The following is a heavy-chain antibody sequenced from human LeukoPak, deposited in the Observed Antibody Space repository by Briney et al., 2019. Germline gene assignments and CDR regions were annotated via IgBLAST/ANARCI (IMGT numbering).Heavy chain of an antibody. Sequence: TPSETLSLTCTVSGGSISRYYWSWIRQPPGKGLEWIGYIQDSGSTNYNPSLKSRVTISVDRSKNQFSLKLSSVTAADTAVYYCARVSWFPGTSYYYMDVWAKGTPVTVSS. J-gene: IGHJ6*03. D-gene: IGHD1-1*01. CDR3: ARVSWFPGTSYYYMDV. CDR2: IQDSGST. CDR1: GGSISRYY. V-gene: IGHV4-59*01.